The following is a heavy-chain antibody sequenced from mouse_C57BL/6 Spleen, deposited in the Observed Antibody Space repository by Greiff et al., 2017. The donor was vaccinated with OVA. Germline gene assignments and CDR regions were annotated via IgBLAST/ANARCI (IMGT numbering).Heavy chain of an antibody. Sequence: VKLQESGPGLVQPSQSLSITCTVSGFSLTSYGVHWVRQSPGKGLEWLGVIWRGGSTDYNAAFMSRLSITKDNSKSQVFFKMNSLQADDTARYYCAKIYYDYAMDDWGQGTSVTVSS. CDR3: AKIYYDYAMDD. D-gene: IGHD2-4*01. CDR2: IWRGGST. CDR1: GFSLTSYG. J-gene: IGHJ4*01. V-gene: IGHV2-5*01.